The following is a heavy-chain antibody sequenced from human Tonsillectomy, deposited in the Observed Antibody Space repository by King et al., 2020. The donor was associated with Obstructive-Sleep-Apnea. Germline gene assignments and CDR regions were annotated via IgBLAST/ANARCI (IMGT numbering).Heavy chain of an antibody. V-gene: IGHV3-21*01. CDR2: ISSSSSYI. CDR3: ARVGYGDLYGMDV. D-gene: IGHD4-17*01. CDR1: GFTFSGYS. Sequence: VQLVESGGGLVKPGGSLRLSCAASGFTFSGYSMNWVRQAPGKGLEWVSSISSSSSYIYYADSVKGRFTISRDNAKNSLYLQMNSLRAEDTAVYYCARVGYGDLYGMDVWGQGTTVTVSS. J-gene: IGHJ6*02.